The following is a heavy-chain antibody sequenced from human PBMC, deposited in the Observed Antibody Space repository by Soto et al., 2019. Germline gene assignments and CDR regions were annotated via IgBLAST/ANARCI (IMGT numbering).Heavy chain of an antibody. CDR2: ISSSSSYI. CDR1: GFTFSSYS. J-gene: IGHJ4*02. D-gene: IGHD6-19*01. V-gene: IGHV3-21*01. CDR3: ARAASGGPFDY. Sequence: EVQLVESGGGLVQPGGSLRLSCAASGFTFSSYSMNWVRQDPGKGLEWVSSISSSSSYIYYADSVKGRFTISRDNAKNSLYLQMNSLRAEDTAVYYCARAASGGPFDYWGQGTLVTVSS.